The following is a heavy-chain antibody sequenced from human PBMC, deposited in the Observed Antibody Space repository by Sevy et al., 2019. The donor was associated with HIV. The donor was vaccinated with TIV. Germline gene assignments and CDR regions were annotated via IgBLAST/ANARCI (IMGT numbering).Heavy chain of an antibody. CDR1: GFTFSSYG. Sequence: GGSLRLSCAASGFTFSSYGMHWVRQAPGKGLEWVAVISYDGSNKYYADSVKGRFTISRDNSKNTLYLQMNSLRAEDTAVYYCARENRQAYYYYGMDVWGQGTTVTVSS. V-gene: IGHV3-30*03. CDR3: ARENRQAYYYYGMDV. CDR2: ISYDGSNK. J-gene: IGHJ6*02.